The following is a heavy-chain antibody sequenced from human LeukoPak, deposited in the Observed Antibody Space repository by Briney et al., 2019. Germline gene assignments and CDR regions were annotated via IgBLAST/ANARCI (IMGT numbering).Heavy chain of an antibody. CDR2: INQDGSEK. J-gene: IGHJ5*02. V-gene: IGHV3-7*03. CDR1: RFTFSTSW. CDR3: ARDRPTGSHGGFDP. D-gene: IGHD1-14*01. Sequence: GGSLRLSCAASRFTFSTSWMSWVRQAPGKGLEWLANINQDGSEKYYVDSLKGRFAISRDNAKNSLYLQMNSLGAEDTADYYCARDRPTGSHGGFDPWGQGTLVTVSS.